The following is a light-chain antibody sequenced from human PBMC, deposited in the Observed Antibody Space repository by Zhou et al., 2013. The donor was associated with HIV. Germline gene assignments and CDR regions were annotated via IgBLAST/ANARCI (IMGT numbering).Light chain of an antibody. CDR2: EVN. CDR3: GSYAGSSRWI. CDR1: SSDVGGYNY. Sequence: QSALTQPPSASGTPGQSVTISCTGTSSDVGGYNYVAWYQQHPGKVPKIMIYEVNKRPSGVPDRFSGSKSGNTASLTVSGLQVEDEAEYYCGSYAGSSRWIFGGGTKLTVL. V-gene: IGLV2-8*01. J-gene: IGLJ2*01.